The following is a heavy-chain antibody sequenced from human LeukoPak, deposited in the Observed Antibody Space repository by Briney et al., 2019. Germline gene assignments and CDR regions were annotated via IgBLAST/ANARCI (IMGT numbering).Heavy chain of an antibody. V-gene: IGHV4-4*07. D-gene: IGHD1-26*01. CDR2: IYNTGKT. CDR1: SGSINRYY. J-gene: IGHJ4*02. Sequence: SETLSLTCTVSSGSINRYYWGWLRQPAGRGLEWIGRIYNTGKTDYNPSLKSRLTMSVDTSKRQFSLNLRSVTAADTAIYYSARHDYSASHYFLDFWSQGTLVTVSS. CDR3: ARHDYSASHYFLDF.